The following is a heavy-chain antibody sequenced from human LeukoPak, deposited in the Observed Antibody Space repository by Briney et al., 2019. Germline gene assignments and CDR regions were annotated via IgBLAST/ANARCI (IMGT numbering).Heavy chain of an antibody. Sequence: ASVTVSCKASGYTFTGYYIHWVRQAPGQGLEWMGWINPNSGGTNYAQKFQGRVTMTRDTSISTAYMELTRLRSDDTAVYYCARDEQQLEHIAYWGQGTLVTVSS. D-gene: IGHD6-13*01. CDR2: INPNSGGT. V-gene: IGHV1-2*02. J-gene: IGHJ4*02. CDR1: GYTFTGYY. CDR3: ARDEQQLEHIAY.